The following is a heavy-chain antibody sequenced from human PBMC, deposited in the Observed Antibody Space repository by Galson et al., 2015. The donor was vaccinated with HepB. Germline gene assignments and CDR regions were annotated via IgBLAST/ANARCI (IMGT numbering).Heavy chain of an antibody. D-gene: IGHD5-12*01. V-gene: IGHV7-4-1*02. CDR2: INTNTGNP. Sequence: SVKVSCKASGYTFTSYSMNWVRQAPGQGLEWMGWINTNTGNPTYAQGFTGRFVFSLDTSVSTAYLQISSLKAEDTAVYYCAREYEGRVDDYYYMDVWGKGTTVTVSS. CDR1: GYTFTSYS. J-gene: IGHJ6*03. CDR3: AREYEGRVDDYYYMDV.